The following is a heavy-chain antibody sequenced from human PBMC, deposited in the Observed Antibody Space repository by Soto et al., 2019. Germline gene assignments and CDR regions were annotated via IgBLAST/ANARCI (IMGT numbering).Heavy chain of an antibody. J-gene: IGHJ6*02. D-gene: IGHD1-7*01. CDR3: PRDAAPTLNYPHGMDV. CDR2: TLYRSSKWYN. CDR1: GDSVSTNIAA. V-gene: IGHV6-1*01. Sequence: SQTLSLTCAISGDSVSTNIAAWSWIRQSPSRGLEWLGRTLYRSSKWYNEYAVSVKSRMTINPDTSKNQFSLQLNSVTPEDTAVYYCPRDAAPTLNYPHGMDVWGQGTAVTVSS.